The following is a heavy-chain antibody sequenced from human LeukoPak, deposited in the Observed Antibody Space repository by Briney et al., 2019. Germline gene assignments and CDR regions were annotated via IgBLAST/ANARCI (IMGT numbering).Heavy chain of an antibody. J-gene: IGHJ3*02. Sequence: GGSLRLSCAASGFTFSSYWMSWVRQAPGKGLEWVANIEQDGSEKYYVDSVKGRFTIFRDNAKNSLYLQMNSLRAEDTAVYYCARGKWLLLEMGAFDIWGQGTMVTVSP. V-gene: IGHV3-7*01. CDR3: ARGKWLLLEMGAFDI. CDR1: GFTFSSYW. D-gene: IGHD3-22*01. CDR2: IEQDGSEK.